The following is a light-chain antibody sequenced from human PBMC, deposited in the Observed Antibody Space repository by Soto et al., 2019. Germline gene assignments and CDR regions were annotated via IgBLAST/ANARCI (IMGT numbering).Light chain of an antibody. CDR1: SGHNSYA. CDR3: QTWSTDIRV. V-gene: IGLV4-69*01. J-gene: IGLJ3*02. Sequence: QPVLTQPPSASASLGASVKLTCTLSSGHNSYAIAWHQQQPEKVPRYLMNLNSDGSHSKGDGIPDRFSGSSSGAERYLTISSLQSEDEAEYYCQTWSTDIRVFGGGTKLTVL. CDR2: LNSDGSH.